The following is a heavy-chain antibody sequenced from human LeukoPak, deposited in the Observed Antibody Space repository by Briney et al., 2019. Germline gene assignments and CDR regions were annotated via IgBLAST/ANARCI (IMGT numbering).Heavy chain of an antibody. CDR2: ISGSGGST. CDR1: GFTFSRYA. D-gene: IGHD5-24*01. CDR3: ALQTVAYYYYGMDV. J-gene: IGHJ6*02. V-gene: IGHV3-23*01. Sequence: GGSLRLSCAASGFTFSRYAMSWVRQAPGKRLEWISAISGSGGSTYYADSVKGRFTISRDNSKNTLYLQMNSLRAEDTAVYYCALQTVAYYYYGMDVWGQGTTVTVSS.